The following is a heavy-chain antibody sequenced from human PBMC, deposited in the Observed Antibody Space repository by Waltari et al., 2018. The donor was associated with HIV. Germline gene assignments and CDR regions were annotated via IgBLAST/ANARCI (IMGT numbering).Heavy chain of an antibody. Sequence: QVQLVQSGAEVKKPGSSVKVSCKASGGPFSSYAISWVRQAPVQGLEWIGGINPIFGTANYAQKFQGRVTITADESTSTAYMELSSLRSEDTAVYYCASLRRDGYNPKWYYFDYWGQGTLVTVSS. CDR2: INPIFGTA. CDR1: GGPFSSYA. V-gene: IGHV1-69*01. D-gene: IGHD5-12*01. CDR3: ASLRRDGYNPKWYYFDY. J-gene: IGHJ4*02.